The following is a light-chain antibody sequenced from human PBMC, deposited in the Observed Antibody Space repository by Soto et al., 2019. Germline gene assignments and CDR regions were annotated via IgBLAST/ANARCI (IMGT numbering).Light chain of an antibody. J-gene: IGLJ3*02. CDR2: DNY. V-gene: IGLV1-51*01. Sequence: QSVLTQPPSVSAAPGQKVTISCSGTSSNIGDNYVSWYRQLPGTAPKLLIYDNYKRPSGIPDRFSGSKSGTSTTLGITGLQTGDEADYYCGTWDTSLSVGVFGGGTQLTVL. CDR3: GTWDTSLSVGV. CDR1: SSNIGDNY.